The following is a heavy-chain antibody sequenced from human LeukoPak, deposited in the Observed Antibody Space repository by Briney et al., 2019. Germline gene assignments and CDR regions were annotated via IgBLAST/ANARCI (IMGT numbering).Heavy chain of an antibody. CDR3: AKTVRGYSYGLDY. J-gene: IGHJ4*02. CDR2: ISSSGSTI. CDR1: GFTFSDYY. V-gene: IGHV3-11*01. Sequence: PGGSLRLSCAASGFTFSDYYMSWIRQAPGKGLEWVSYISSSGSTIYYADSVKGRFTISRDNSKNTLYLQMNSLRAEDTAVYYCAKTVRGYSYGLDYWGQGTLVTVSS. D-gene: IGHD5-18*01.